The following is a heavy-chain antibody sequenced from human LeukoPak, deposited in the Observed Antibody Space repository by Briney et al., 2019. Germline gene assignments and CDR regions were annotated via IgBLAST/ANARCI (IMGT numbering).Heavy chain of an antibody. CDR1: EFTFSSYW. CDR2: IKGDGSEK. V-gene: IGHV3-7*01. D-gene: IGHD5-12*01. J-gene: IGHJ4*02. CDR3: ARYLNSGPADY. Sequence: GGSPRLSCAASEFTFSSYWMSWVRQAPGKGLEWVANIKGDGSEKHYVDSVKGRFTISRDNAKNSLYLQMNSLRAEDTAVYYCARYLNSGPADYWGQGSLVTVSS.